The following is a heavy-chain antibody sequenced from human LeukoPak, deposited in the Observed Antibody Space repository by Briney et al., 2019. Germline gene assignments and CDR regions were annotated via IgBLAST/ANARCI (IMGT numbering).Heavy chain of an antibody. D-gene: IGHD6-13*01. Sequence: PSETLTLTCTVSGGSINSYYWSWIRQPPGKGLEWIGYIYYSGSTNYNPSLKSRVTISVDTSKNQFSLRLSSVTAADTAVYYCARVTGYMTEDYFDYWGQGTLITVSS. V-gene: IGHV4-59*01. CDR2: IYYSGST. CDR1: GGSINSYY. J-gene: IGHJ4*02. CDR3: ARVTGYMTEDYFDY.